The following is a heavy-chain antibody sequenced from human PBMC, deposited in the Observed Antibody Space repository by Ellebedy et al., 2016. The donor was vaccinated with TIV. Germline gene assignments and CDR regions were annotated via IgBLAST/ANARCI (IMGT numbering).Heavy chain of an antibody. CDR1: GYTFTSSA. J-gene: IGHJ4*02. V-gene: IGHV1-18*01. D-gene: IGHD3-22*01. Sequence: ASVKVSXKTSGYTFTSSAITWVRQAPGQGLEWMGWITTYNGNTNYAQRLQGRVTMTTDTSTSTAYMELRSLRSDDTAVYYCARGSHYYDSSAYHDWGQGTLATVSS. CDR3: ARGSHYYDSSAYHD. CDR2: ITTYNGNT.